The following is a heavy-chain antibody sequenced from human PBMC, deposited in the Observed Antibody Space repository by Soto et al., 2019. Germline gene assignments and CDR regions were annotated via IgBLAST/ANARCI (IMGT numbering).Heavy chain of an antibody. V-gene: IGHV4-59*01. CDR1: GDSINNYF. CDR3: ARARQRDTGRGLDV. CDR2: ISYSGST. J-gene: IGHJ6*02. D-gene: IGHD5-18*01. Sequence: SETLSLTCTISGDSINNYFWNWIRQPPGKGLEWIRYISYSGSTSYNPSLQSRVTISSDTSKNQFSLQLSSVTAADTAVYFCARARQRDTGRGLDVWGQGTPVTVSS.